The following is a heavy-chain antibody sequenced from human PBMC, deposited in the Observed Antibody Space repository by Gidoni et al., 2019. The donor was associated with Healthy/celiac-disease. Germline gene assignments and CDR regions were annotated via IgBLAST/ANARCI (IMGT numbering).Heavy chain of an antibody. D-gene: IGHD1-26*01. V-gene: IGHV1-18*01. CDR3: ARVYMGATTYGTLDY. Sequence: QVQLVQSGAEVKKPGASVKVSCKASGYTFTSYGISWVRQAPGQGLEWMGWISAYNGNTNYSQKLQGRVTMTTDTSTSTAYMELRSLRSDDTAVYYCARVYMGATTYGTLDYWGQGTLVTVSS. J-gene: IGHJ4*02. CDR1: GYTFTSYG. CDR2: ISAYNGNT.